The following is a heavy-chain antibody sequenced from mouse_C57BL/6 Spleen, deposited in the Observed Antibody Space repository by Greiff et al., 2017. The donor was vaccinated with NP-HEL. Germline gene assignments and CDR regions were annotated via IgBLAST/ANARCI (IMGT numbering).Heavy chain of an antibody. CDR3: ARGGSSSPWFAY. CDR2: IWSGGST. J-gene: IGHJ3*01. D-gene: IGHD1-1*01. Sequence: VQVVESGPGLVQPSQSLSITCTVSGFSLTSYGVHWVRQSPGKGLEWLGVIWSGGSTDYNAAFISRLSISKDNSKSQVFFKMNSLQADDTAIYYCARGGSSSPWFAYWGQGTLVTVSA. CDR1: GFSLTSYG. V-gene: IGHV2-2*01.